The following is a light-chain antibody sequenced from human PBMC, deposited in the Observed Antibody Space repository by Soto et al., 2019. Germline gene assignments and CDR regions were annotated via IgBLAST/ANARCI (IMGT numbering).Light chain of an antibody. CDR2: EVT. J-gene: IGLJ3*02. CDR1: SSDVGAYNY. V-gene: IGLV2-14*03. Sequence: QSALTQPASVSGSPGQSITISCTGTSSDVGAYNYVSWYQQHPGKAPKVMIYEVTNRPSGVSNRFSGSKSGNTASLTISGLQAEDEADYYCSSYTRSSTWVFGGGTKLTVL. CDR3: SSYTRSSTWV.